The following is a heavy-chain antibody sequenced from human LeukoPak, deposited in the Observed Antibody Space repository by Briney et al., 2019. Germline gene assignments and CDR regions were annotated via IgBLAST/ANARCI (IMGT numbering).Heavy chain of an antibody. V-gene: IGHV3-30-3*01. J-gene: IGHJ4*02. D-gene: IGHD3-16*01. CDR2: ISYDGSNK. CDR1: GFTFSSYA. Sequence: GGSLRLSCAASGFTFSSYAMHWVRQAPGKGLEWVAVISYDGSNKYYADSMKGRFTISRDNSKNTLYLQMNSLRAEDTAVYYCARGGPIGGYFDYWGQGTLVTVSS. CDR3: ARGGPIGGYFDY.